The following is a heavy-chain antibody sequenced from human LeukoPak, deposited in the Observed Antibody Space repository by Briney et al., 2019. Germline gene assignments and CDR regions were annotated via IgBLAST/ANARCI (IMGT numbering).Heavy chain of an antibody. V-gene: IGHV4-34*01. CDR1: GGSFSAYY. Sequence: PSETLSLTCTLYGGSFSAYYWSWIRQTPGKGLEWIGEINQSGSANHNPSLKSRVTISVDTSKNQFSLEMISVTAVDTAVYYCALDLTPFYDFWSSYYGYWAEGSLVTVSS. D-gene: IGHD3/OR15-3a*01. CDR3: ALDLTPFYDFWSSYYGY. CDR2: INQSGSA. J-gene: IGHJ4*02.